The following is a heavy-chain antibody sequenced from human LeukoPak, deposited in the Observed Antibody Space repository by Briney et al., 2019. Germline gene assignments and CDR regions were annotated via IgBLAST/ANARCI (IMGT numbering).Heavy chain of an antibody. Sequence: SETLSLTCSVSGGSVSSYYWSWIRQSPGKGLEWIGYIHNSGRTNYNPSLKSRVTGFVATSKNQVSLRLSSVTAADTAVYYCARHGTISSESYFDYWGQGALVTVSS. V-gene: IGHV4-59*08. CDR2: IHNSGRT. J-gene: IGHJ4*02. D-gene: IGHD1-14*01. CDR3: ARHGTISSESYFDY. CDR1: GGSVSSYY.